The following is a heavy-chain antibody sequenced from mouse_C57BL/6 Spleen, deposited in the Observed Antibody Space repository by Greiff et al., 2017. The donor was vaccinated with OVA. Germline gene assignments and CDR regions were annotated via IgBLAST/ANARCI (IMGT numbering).Heavy chain of an antibody. CDR2: IHPNSGST. D-gene: IGHD3-1*01. CDR3: ARGTGYSSPAWFAY. V-gene: IGHV1-64*01. J-gene: IGHJ3*01. Sequence: QVQLQQPGAELVKPGASVKLSCKASGYTFTSYWMHWVKQRPGQGLEWIGMIHPNSGSTNYNEKFKSKATLTVDNSSSTAYMQLSSLTSEDSAVYYCARGTGYSSPAWFAYWGQGTLVTVSA. CDR1: GYTFTSYW.